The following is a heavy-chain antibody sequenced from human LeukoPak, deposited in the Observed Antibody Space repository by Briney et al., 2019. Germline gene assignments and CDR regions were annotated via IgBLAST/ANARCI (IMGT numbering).Heavy chain of an antibody. D-gene: IGHD6-19*01. V-gene: IGHV3-30*18. CDR1: GFTFTTYW. CDR2: ISYDGSNK. CDR3: AKAGWLVLSYFDY. Sequence: GGSLRLSCAASGFTFTTYWMGRVRQAPGKGLEWVAVISYDGSNKYYADSVKGRFTISRDNSKNTLYLQMNSLRAEDTAVYYCAKAGWLVLSYFDYWGQGTLVTVSS. J-gene: IGHJ4*02.